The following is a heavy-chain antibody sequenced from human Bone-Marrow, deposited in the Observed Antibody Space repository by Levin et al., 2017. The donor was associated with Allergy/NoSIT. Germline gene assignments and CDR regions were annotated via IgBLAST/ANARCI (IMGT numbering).Heavy chain of an antibody. CDR3: AKVDQPIVVVVAATLEVGWFDP. J-gene: IGHJ5*02. D-gene: IGHD2-15*01. CDR2: ISGSGGST. CDR1: GFTFSSYA. Sequence: PGGSLRLSCAASGFTFSSYAMSWVRQAPGKGLEWVSAISGSGGSTYYADSVKGRFTISRDNSKNTLYLQMNSLRAEDTAVYYCAKVDQPIVVVVAATLEVGWFDPWGQGTLVTVSS. V-gene: IGHV3-23*01.